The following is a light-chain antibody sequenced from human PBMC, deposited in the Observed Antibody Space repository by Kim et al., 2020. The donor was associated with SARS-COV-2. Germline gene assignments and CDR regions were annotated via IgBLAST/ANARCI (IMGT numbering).Light chain of an antibody. J-gene: IGKJ4*01. Sequence: EIVMTQSPVTLSVSPGERATLSCRASQSVSSSLAWYQQKPGQAPRLLIYGASTRATGIPGRFSGSGSGTEFTLTISSLQSEDFAVYYCQQYSHWPLTFGGGTKLEIK. CDR3: QQYSHWPLT. CDR2: GAS. V-gene: IGKV3-15*01. CDR1: QSVSSS.